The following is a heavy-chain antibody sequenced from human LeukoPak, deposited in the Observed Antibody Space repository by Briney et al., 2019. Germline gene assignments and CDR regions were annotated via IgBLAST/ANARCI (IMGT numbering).Heavy chain of an antibody. Sequence: SETLSLTCAVYGGSFSGYHWTWIPHSPGKGLEWFGNINPSGSTYYNPSLKSRLTISVDTSKNQFSLKLRSVTAADTAVYYCARGRHDITMIVVVMTSVSYYLDVWGKGTTVTVS. D-gene: IGHD3-22*01. J-gene: IGHJ6*03. CDR3: ARGRHDITMIVVVMTSVSYYLDV. CDR2: INPSGST. CDR1: GGSFSGYH. V-gene: IGHV4-34*01.